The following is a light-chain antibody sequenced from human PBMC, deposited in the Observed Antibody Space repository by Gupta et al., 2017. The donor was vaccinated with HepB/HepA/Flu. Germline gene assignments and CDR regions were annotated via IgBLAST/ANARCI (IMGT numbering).Light chain of an antibody. J-gene: IGKJ2*01. Sequence: DIQMTQSPSTLSASVGDRVTITCRASQSISSWLAWYQQRPGKAPKLLIYKASYLKTGVPSKFSGSGSGTEFTLTINSLQPDDFASYFCQQYKNSSYTFGQGTKLEVK. V-gene: IGKV1-5*03. CDR2: KAS. CDR3: QQYKNSSYT. CDR1: QSISSW.